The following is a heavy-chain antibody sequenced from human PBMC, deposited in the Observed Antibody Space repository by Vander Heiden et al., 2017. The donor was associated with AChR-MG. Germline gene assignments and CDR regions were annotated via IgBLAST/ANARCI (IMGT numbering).Heavy chain of an antibody. CDR1: GFTFSSYA. CDR3: ANVGETGSSWVSTFDY. Sequence: EVQLLESGGGLVQPGGSLRLSCAASGFTFSSYAMSWVRQAPGKGLEWVSAISGSGGSTYYADSVKGRFTISRDNSKNTLYLQMNSLRAEDTAVYYCANVGETGSSWVSTFDYWGQGTLVTVSS. D-gene: IGHD6-13*01. CDR2: ISGSGGST. J-gene: IGHJ4*02. V-gene: IGHV3-23*01.